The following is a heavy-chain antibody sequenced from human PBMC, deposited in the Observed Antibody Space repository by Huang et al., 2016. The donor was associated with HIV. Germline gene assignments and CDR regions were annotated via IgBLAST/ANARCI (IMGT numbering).Heavy chain of an antibody. J-gene: IGHJ6*02. V-gene: IGHV4-34*02. Sequence: QVRLEQWGQGLLKPSETLSLTCAVYGASFNIYYWSWVRQSPAKGLEWIGEIKPGGSTNYTPSLKSRVTMTVYTAKSQFYLKFRAMTAADAAIYYVERMPTPSYYDTWSLSPVEEDFFYYNLDIWGQGTPVSVSS. CDR2: IKPGGST. CDR1: GASFNIYY. CDR3: ERMPTPSYYDTWSLSPVEEDFFYYNLDI. D-gene: IGHD3-3*01.